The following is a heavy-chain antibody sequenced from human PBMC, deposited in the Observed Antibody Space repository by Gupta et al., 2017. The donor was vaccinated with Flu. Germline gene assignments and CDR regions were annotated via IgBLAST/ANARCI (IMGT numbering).Heavy chain of an antibody. CDR3: ARVRPELGVDG. D-gene: IGHD1-26*01. Sequence: CKASGYTVTSYIMTWVRQAPGQGLEGMGWINTNTGNPTYAQGVTGRFVFSLDTSVSTAYLQISSLKAEDTGVYYCARVRPELGVDGWGKGTTVTVSS. CDR1: GYTVTSYI. J-gene: IGHJ6*04. CDR2: INTNTGNP. V-gene: IGHV7-4-1*02.